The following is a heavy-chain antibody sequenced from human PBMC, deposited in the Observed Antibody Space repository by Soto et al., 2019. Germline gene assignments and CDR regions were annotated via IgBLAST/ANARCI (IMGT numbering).Heavy chain of an antibody. V-gene: IGHV4-34*01. CDR2: INHSGST. CDR1: GGSFSGYY. J-gene: IGHJ4*02. CDR3: AGTITIVTPPFDY. D-gene: IGHD2-15*01. Sequence: SETLSLTCAVYGGSFSGYYWSWIRQPPGKGLEWIGEINHSGSTNYNPSLKSRVTISVDTSKNQFSLKLSSVTAADTAVYYCAGTITIVTPPFDYWGPRTLVTV.